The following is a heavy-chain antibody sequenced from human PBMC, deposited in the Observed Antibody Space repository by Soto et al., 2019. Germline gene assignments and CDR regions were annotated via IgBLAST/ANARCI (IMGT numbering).Heavy chain of an antibody. CDR1: GYSFTSYW. V-gene: IGHV5-51*01. J-gene: IGHJ4*02. Sequence: GESLKISCKGSGYSFTSYWIGWVRQMPGKGLEWMGIIYPGDSDTRYSPSFQGQVTISADKSISTAYLQWSSLKASDTAMYYCARRRMIGATMFHFDYWGQGTLVTVSS. CDR3: ARRRMIGATMFHFDY. CDR2: IYPGDSDT. D-gene: IGHD5-12*01.